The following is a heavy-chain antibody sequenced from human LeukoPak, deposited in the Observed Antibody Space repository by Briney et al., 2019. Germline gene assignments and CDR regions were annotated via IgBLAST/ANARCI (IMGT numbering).Heavy chain of an antibody. J-gene: IGHJ4*02. CDR2: INPNSGGT. CDR1: GYTFTGYY. V-gene: IGHV1-2*02. Sequence: ASVKVSCKASGYTFTGYYMHWVRQAPGQGLEWMGWINPNSGGTNYARKFQGRVTMTRDTSISTAYMELSRLRSDDTAVYYCARTLLWFGELYYFDYWGQGTLVTVSS. CDR3: ARTLLWFGELYYFDY. D-gene: IGHD3-10*01.